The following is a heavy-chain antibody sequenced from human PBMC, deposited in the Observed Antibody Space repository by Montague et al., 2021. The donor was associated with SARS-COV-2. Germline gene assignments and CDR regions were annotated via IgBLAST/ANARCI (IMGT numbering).Heavy chain of an antibody. CDR2: MYYSGST. Sequence: SETLSLTCTVSGGSISSSNYYWGWIRQPPGKGLEWIGNMYYSGSTYYNPSLKSRVTISIDTSKNQFSLKLCSVTAADTAVYYCAGDDIVLQGVTKGMDVWGQGTMVTVSS. V-gene: IGHV4-39*07. D-gene: IGHD3-10*01. CDR3: AGDDIVLQGVTKGMDV. CDR1: GGSISSSNYY. J-gene: IGHJ6*02.